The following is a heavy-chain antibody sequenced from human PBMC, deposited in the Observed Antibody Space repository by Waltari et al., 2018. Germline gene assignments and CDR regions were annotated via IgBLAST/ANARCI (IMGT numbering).Heavy chain of an antibody. CDR2: VSYDGSKK. V-gene: IGHV3-30-3*01. CDR3: ARDGSGYYPSYYFDY. J-gene: IGHJ4*02. D-gene: IGHD3-22*01. CDR1: GFIFTTYA. Sequence: QVQLVESGGGVVQPGRSLRVSCAASGFIFTTYALHWVRQAPGKGLEWVALVSYDGSKKYYADSVKGRFTISRDNSKNTLYLQMNSLRVEDTAVYYCARDGSGYYPSYYFDYWGQGTLVTVSS.